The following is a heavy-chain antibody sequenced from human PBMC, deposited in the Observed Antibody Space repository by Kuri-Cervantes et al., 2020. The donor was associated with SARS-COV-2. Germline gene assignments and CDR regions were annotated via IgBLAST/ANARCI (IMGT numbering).Heavy chain of an antibody. CDR2: IFHTGNT. J-gene: IGHJ4*02. V-gene: IGHV4-38-2*01. CDR3: ASQDDTSGFYYAYDY. D-gene: IGHD3-22*01. CDR1: DYSISSAYY. Sequence: ESLKISCVVSDYSISSAYYWGWIRQPPGKGLEWIGNIFHTGNTYYNPSLKSRVTISGDTSKNQVSLKLSSVTAADTAVYYCASQDDTSGFYYAYDYWGQGTLVTVFS.